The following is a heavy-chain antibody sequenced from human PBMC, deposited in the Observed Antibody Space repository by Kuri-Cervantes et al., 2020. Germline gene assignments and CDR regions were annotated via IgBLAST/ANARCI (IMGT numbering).Heavy chain of an antibody. Sequence: GSLKISCAASGFTFSSYAMHWVRQAPGKGLEWVAVISYDGSNKYYADSVKGRFTISRDNSKNTLYLQMNSLRAEDTAVYYCARGYYYDSSGYYYFRVVRSADASDIWGQGTMVTVSS. D-gene: IGHD3-22*01. CDR2: ISYDGSNK. J-gene: IGHJ3*02. V-gene: IGHV3-30-3*01. CDR3: ARGYYYDSSGYYYFRVVRSADASDI. CDR1: GFTFSSYA.